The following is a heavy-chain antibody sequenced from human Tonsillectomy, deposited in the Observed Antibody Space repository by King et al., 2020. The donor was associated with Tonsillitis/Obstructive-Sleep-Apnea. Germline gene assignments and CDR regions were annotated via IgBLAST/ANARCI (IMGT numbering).Heavy chain of an antibody. CDR1: GGTFSSYA. CDR2: IIPILGIG. CDR3: ARERPRGAAAGYFDY. D-gene: IGHD6-13*01. V-gene: IGHV1-69*09. Sequence: QVQLVQSGAEVKKPGSSVKVSCKASGGTFSSYAISWVRQAPGQGLEWMGRIIPILGIGNYVQKFQGRVTITADKSTSTAYMELSSLRSEDTAVYYCARERPRGAAAGYFDYWGQGTLVTVSS. J-gene: IGHJ4*02.